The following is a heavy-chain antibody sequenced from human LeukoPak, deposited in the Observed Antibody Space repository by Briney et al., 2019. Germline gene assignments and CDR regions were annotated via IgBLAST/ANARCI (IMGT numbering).Heavy chain of an antibody. CDR2: IIPIFGTA. CDR1: GGTFSSYA. Sequence: GASVKVSCKASGGTFSSYAISWVRQAPGQGLEWMGGIIPIFGTANYAQKFQGRVTITADESTSTAYMELSSLRSEDTAVYYCARDRVSGEYYYYGMDVWGQGTTVTVSS. D-gene: IGHD2-8*01. J-gene: IGHJ6*02. CDR3: ARDRVSGEYYYYGMDV. V-gene: IGHV1-69*13.